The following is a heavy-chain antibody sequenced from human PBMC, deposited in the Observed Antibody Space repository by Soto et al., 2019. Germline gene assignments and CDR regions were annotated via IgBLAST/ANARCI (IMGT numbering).Heavy chain of an antibody. V-gene: IGHV3-30*18. J-gene: IGHJ6*02. CDR2: ISYDGRNK. D-gene: IGHD3-10*01. CDR3: AKDSIKPEFDMVRGVIIQTPAYYYYGMDV. CDR1: GFTFSSYG. Sequence: PGGSLRLSFAASGFTFSSYGMHWVRQAPGKGLEWVAVISYDGRNKYYADSVKGRFTISRDNPKNTLYLQMNSLRAEDTAVYYCAKDSIKPEFDMVRGVIIQTPAYYYYGMDVWGQGTTVTVSS.